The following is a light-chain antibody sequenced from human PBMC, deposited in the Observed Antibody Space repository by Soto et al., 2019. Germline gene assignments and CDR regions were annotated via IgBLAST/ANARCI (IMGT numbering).Light chain of an antibody. CDR2: GAS. J-gene: IGKJ3*01. Sequence: EIGLTQFPGTLSLSPGERATLSCRASQSVRSSYLAWYQQKPGQAPRLLIYGASSRATGIPDRFSGSGSGTDFTLTISRLEPEDLAVYYCQQYGDSPLFGPGTKVDIK. V-gene: IGKV3-20*01. CDR3: QQYGDSPL. CDR1: QSVRSSY.